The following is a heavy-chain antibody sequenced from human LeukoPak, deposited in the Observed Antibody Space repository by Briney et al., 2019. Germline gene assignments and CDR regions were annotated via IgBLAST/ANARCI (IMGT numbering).Heavy chain of an antibody. CDR2: INPNSGDT. CDR1: GYTFTGYY. Sequence: ASVKVSCKASGYTFTGYYMHWVRQAPGQGLEWMGWINPNSGDTNYAQKFQGRVTMTRDTSISTAYMELSRLRSDDTAVYYCASPGYSSSWPLGYWGQGTLVTVSS. V-gene: IGHV1-2*02. D-gene: IGHD6-13*01. J-gene: IGHJ4*02. CDR3: ASPGYSSSWPLGY.